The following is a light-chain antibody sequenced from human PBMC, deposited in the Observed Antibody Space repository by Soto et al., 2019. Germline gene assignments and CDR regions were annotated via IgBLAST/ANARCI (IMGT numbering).Light chain of an antibody. CDR2: GAS. V-gene: IGKV3-15*01. CDR3: QQYNNWWT. Sequence: EIVMTQSPVTLSVSPGERATLSCWAGQSVSSNLAWYQQKPGQAPRLLIYGASTRATGIPARFTGSGSGTEFTLTISSLQFDDSAVYYCQQYNNWWTFGQGTKGDIK. CDR1: QSVSSN. J-gene: IGKJ1*01.